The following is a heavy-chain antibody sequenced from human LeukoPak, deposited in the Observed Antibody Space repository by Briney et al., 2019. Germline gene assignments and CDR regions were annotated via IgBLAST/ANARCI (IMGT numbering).Heavy chain of an antibody. D-gene: IGHD1-26*01. Sequence: GGSLRLSCAASGFTFSNYAMNWVRQAPGKGLEWVSGIGGGGEGTFYADSVKGRFTISRDISKSTLFLQMNSLRVEDTAVYYCAKATGSYPSNPSDYWGQGTLVTVSS. CDR2: IGGGGEGT. J-gene: IGHJ4*02. CDR1: GFTFSNYA. CDR3: AKATGSYPSNPSDY. V-gene: IGHV3-23*01.